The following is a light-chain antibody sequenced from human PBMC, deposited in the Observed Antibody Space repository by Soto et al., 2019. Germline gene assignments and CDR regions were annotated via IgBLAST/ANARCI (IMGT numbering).Light chain of an antibody. Sequence: EIVVAKSPASLSVSPGKRATPACLVYQSVNTHLAWYQQKPGQAPRRLIYGVSTRASDIPDRFSGSGSGTEFTLTISSLQSEDSAVYYCQQSHTWPRTFGQGTRVDIK. J-gene: IGKJ1*01. CDR2: GVS. CDR1: QSVNTH. CDR3: QQSHTWPRT. V-gene: IGKV3D-15*01.